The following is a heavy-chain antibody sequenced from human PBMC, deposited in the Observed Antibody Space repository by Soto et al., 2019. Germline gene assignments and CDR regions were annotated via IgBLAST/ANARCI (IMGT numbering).Heavy chain of an antibody. CDR2: ISGGGDTT. J-gene: IGHJ4*02. D-gene: IGHD3-10*01. CDR1: GFTFNNYA. Sequence: EVQLLESGGGLVQPGGSLRLSCAASGFTFNNYAMTWVRQAPGKGLEWVSAISGGGDTTSYADSVKGRFTVSRDGSKNTLYLQMSSLRDEETALYYCAKGRGGSGSLTPRVAFWGQGTLVTVSS. V-gene: IGHV3-23*01. CDR3: AKGRGGSGSLTPRVAF.